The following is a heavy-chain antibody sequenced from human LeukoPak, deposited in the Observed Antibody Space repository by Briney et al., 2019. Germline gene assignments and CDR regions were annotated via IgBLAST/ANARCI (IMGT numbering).Heavy chain of an antibody. D-gene: IGHD4-17*01. CDR3: ARGPLHGAFDY. Sequence: GGSLRLSCAASGFIFSTSDMHWLRQAPGKGLEWVAHVASDGRNKYYADSVQGRFTGSRDNSKNTVYLQMNSLRAVDMAVYYCARGPLHGAFDYWGQGTLVTVSS. V-gene: IGHV3-30*03. CDR1: GFIFSTSD. J-gene: IGHJ4*02. CDR2: VASDGRNK.